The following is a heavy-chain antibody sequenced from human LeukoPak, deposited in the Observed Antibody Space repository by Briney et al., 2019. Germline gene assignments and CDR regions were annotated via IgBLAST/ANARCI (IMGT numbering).Heavy chain of an antibody. J-gene: IGHJ4*02. Sequence: HPGGSLRLSCAASGVTLSSYAMSWVRQAPGKGLEWVSAISGSGGSTYYADSVKGRFTISRDNSKNTLYLQMNSLRAEDTAVYYCAKDAGPYSSGWYYYWGQGTLVTVSS. D-gene: IGHD6-19*01. CDR3: AKDAGPYSSGWYYY. CDR1: GVTLSSYA. CDR2: ISGSGGST. V-gene: IGHV3-23*01.